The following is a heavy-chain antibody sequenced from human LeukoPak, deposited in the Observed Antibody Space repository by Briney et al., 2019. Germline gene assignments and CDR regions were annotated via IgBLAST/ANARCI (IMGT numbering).Heavy chain of an antibody. J-gene: IGHJ4*02. V-gene: IGHV7-4-1*02. CDR3: ARAGRGGLGTIVVVPAAPSDY. Sequence: ASVKVSCKPSGGPFSSYAISWVRQAPGQGLEWMGWINTNTGNPTYAQGFTGRFVFSLDTSVSTAYLQISSLKAEDTAVYYCARAGRGGLGTIVVVPAAPSDYWGQGTLVTVSS. CDR1: GGPFSSYA. CDR2: INTNTGNP. D-gene: IGHD2-2*01.